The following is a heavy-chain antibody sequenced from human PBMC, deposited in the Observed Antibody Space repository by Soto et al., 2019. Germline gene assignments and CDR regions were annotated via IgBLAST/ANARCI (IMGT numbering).Heavy chain of an antibody. CDR3: AKVGFVVVVPAAIRDGWFDP. J-gene: IGHJ5*02. CDR1: GFTFSSYA. CDR2: ISGSGGST. V-gene: IGHV3-23*01. D-gene: IGHD2-2*02. Sequence: GGSLRLSCAASGFTFSSYAMSWVRQAPGKGLEWVSAISGSGGSTYYADSVKGRFTISRDNSKNTLYLQMNSLRAEDTAVYYCAKVGFVVVVPAAIRDGWFDPWGQGTLVTV.